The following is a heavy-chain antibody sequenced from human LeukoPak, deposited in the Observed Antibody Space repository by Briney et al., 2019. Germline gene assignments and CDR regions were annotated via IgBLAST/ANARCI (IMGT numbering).Heavy chain of an antibody. V-gene: IGHV1-18*01. CDR2: ISAYNGNT. J-gene: IGHJ6*02. Sequence: ASVKVSCRASGYTFTSYGISWVRQAPGQGLKWMGWISAYNGNTNYAQKLQGRVTMTTDTSTSTAYMELRSLRSDDTAVYYCARYRAGRRSYYYYGMDVWGQGTTVTVSS. CDR3: ARYRAGRRSYYYYGMDV. CDR1: GYTFTSYG.